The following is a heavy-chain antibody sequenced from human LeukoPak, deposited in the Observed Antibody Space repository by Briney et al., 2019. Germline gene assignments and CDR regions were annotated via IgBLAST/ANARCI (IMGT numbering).Heavy chain of an antibody. D-gene: IGHD3-22*01. CDR3: ARERADYYDSSGYYHFDY. CDR2: INPNSGGT. V-gene: IGHV1-2*02. CDR1: GYTFTGYY. J-gene: IGHJ4*02. Sequence: ASVTVSCKASGYTFTGYYMHWVRQAPGQGLEWMGWINPNSGGTNYAQKFQGRVTMTRDTSISTAYMELSRLRSDDTAVYYCARERADYYDSSGYYHFDYWGQGTLVTVSS.